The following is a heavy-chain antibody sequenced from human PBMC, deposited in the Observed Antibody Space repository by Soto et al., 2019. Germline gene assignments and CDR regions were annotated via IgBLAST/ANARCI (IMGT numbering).Heavy chain of an antibody. D-gene: IGHD3-10*01. Sequence: SETLSLTCAVYGGSFSGYYWSWIRQPPGKGLEWIGEINHSGSTNYNPSLKSRVTISVDTSKNQFSLKLSSVTAADTAVYYCARWATRFGFSSDYWGQGTLVTVSS. CDR1: GGSFSGYY. CDR3: ARWATRFGFSSDY. CDR2: INHSGST. V-gene: IGHV4-34*01. J-gene: IGHJ4*02.